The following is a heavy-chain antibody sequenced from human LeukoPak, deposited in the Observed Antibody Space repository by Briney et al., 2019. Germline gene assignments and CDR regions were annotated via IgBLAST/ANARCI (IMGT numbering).Heavy chain of an antibody. D-gene: IGHD5-18*01. CDR3: ASGPPGIQLWLPWFDP. J-gene: IGHJ5*02. Sequence: PGGSLRLSCAASGFTFSSYALSWVRQAPGKGLEWVAVISYDGSNKYYADSVKGRFTISRDNSKNTLYLQMNSLRAEDTAVYYCASGPPGIQLWLPWFDPWGQGTLVTVSS. CDR1: GFTFSSYA. CDR2: ISYDGSNK. V-gene: IGHV3-30*04.